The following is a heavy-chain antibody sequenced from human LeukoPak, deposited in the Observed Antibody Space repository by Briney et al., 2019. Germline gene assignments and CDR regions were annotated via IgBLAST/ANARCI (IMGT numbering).Heavy chain of an antibody. D-gene: IGHD5-18*01. Sequence: SQTLSLTCTVSGGSISSGGYYWSWIRQPPGKGLEWIGYIYYSGSTYYNPSLKSRVTISVDTSKNQFSLKLSSVTAGDTAVYYCARVFTQLWFFHYWGQGTLVTVSS. J-gene: IGHJ4*02. CDR1: GGSISSGGYY. CDR2: IYYSGST. CDR3: ARVFTQLWFFHY. V-gene: IGHV4-31*03.